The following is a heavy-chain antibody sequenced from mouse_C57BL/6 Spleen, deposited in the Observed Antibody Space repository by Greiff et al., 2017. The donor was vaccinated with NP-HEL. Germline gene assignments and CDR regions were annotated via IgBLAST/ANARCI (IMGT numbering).Heavy chain of an antibody. Sequence: QVQLKQSGAELVKPGASVKVSCKASGYTFTSYWMHWVKQRPGQGLEWIGRIHPSDSDTNYNQKFKGKATLTVDKSSSTAYMQLSRLTSEDSAVYYCAIAYDYEYFDVWGTGTTVTVSS. V-gene: IGHV1-74*01. CDR2: IHPSDSDT. CDR3: AIAYDYEYFDV. J-gene: IGHJ1*03. D-gene: IGHD2-4*01. CDR1: GYTFTSYW.